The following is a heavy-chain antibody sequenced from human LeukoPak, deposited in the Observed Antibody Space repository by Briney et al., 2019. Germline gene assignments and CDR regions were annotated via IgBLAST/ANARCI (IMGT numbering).Heavy chain of an antibody. CDR3: ARVVGYCSSTSCYSSILDY. Sequence: SETLSLTCAVYGGSFSGYYWSWIRQAPGKGLEWIGEINHSGSTNYNPSLKSRVTISVDTSKNQFSLKLSSVTAADTAVYYCARVVGYCSSTSCYSSILDYWGQGTLVNVSS. CDR1: GGSFSGYY. V-gene: IGHV4-34*01. CDR2: INHSGST. J-gene: IGHJ4*02. D-gene: IGHD2-2*01.